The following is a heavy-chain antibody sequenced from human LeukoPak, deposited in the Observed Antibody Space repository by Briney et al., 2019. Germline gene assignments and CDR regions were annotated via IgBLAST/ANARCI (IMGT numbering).Heavy chain of an antibody. CDR2: IYTSGST. CDR1: GGSISSYY. CDR3: ARENSGSYREFDY. Sequence: PSETLSLTCTVSGGSISSYYWSWIRQPAGKGLEWIGRIYTSGSTNYNASLKSRVSMSVDTSKNQFSLKLSSVNAADTAVFYCARENSGSYREFDYWGQGTLVTVSS. J-gene: IGHJ4*02. V-gene: IGHV4-4*07. D-gene: IGHD1-26*01.